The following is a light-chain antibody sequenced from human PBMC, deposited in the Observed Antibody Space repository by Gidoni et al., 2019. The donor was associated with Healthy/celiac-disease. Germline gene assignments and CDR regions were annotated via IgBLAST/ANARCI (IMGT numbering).Light chain of an antibody. CDR2: DAT. CDR1: QDISNY. J-gene: IGKJ3*01. Sequence: DIQMTQSPSSLSASVGDRVTINCQARQDISNYLNWYQQKPGKAPKLLIYDATNLETGVPSRFSGSGSGTDFTFTISSLQPEDIATYSCQQYDNLPRGFTFGPGTKVEIK. CDR3: QQYDNLPRGFT. V-gene: IGKV1-33*01.